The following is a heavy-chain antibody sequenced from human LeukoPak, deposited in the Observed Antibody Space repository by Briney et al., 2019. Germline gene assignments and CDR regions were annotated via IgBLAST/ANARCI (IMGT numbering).Heavy chain of an antibody. V-gene: IGHV1-58*01. J-gene: IGHJ4*02. CDR1: GFTFTSSA. CDR3: TADLLGAAAYY. Sequence: SVKVSCKASGFTFTSSAVQWVRQARAQRLEWIGWIVVGSGNTHYAQNFQGRVTITRDVSSSTAYMELSSLGSGDTAAYYCTADLLGAAAYYWGQGTLVTVSS. D-gene: IGHD6-13*01. CDR2: IVVGSGNT.